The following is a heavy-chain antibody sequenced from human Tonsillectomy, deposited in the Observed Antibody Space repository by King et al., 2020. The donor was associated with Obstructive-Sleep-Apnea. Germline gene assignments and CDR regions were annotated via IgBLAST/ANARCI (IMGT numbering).Heavy chain of an antibody. CDR3: ARDRWFGELFLDAFDI. Sequence: VQLVESGGGVVQSGRSLSLSCAASGFTFSSYAMHWVRQAPGQGLEWVAVISYAGSNKYSADFVKGRVTISRDHSKNTLYLQMNSLIAEDTAVYYCARDRWFGELFLDAFDIWGQGTMVTVSS. D-gene: IGHD3-10*01. CDR1: GFTFSSYA. J-gene: IGHJ3*02. CDR2: ISYAGSNK. V-gene: IGHV3-30*04.